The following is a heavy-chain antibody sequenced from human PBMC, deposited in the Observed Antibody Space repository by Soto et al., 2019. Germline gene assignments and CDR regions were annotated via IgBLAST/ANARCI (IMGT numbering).Heavy chain of an antibody. D-gene: IGHD3-3*01. CDR1: GGSISSGGYY. CDR3: ARATDVWSGYLKAFDY. CDR2: IYYSGST. J-gene: IGHJ4*02. V-gene: IGHV4-31*03. Sequence: QVQLQESGPGLVKPSQTLSLTCTVSGGSISSGGYYWSWIRQHPGKGLEWIGYIYYSGSTYYNPSLKSRVTISVDTSKNQFSLKLSSVTAADTAVYYCARATDVWSGYLKAFDYWGQGTLVTVSS.